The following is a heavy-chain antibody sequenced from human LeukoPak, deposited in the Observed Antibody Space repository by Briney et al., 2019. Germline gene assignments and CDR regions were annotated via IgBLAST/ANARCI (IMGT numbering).Heavy chain of an antibody. Sequence: RIHGDESTTNYADSVKGRFTISRDNAKNTLYLQMHSLRGEDTAVYYCARGGALSGTYLPGALDVWGEGTVVAVSS. J-gene: IGHJ3*01. V-gene: IGHV3-74*01. CDR2: IHGDESTT. CDR3: ARGGALSGTYLPGALDV. D-gene: IGHD1-26*01.